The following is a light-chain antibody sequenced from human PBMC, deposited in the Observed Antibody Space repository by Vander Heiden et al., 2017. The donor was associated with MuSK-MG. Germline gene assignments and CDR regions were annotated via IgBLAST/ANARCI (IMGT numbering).Light chain of an antibody. CDR3: QRRNSTPYT. Sequence: DIKMTQSPSSLSASVGDRVTITCRASQSISSYLNWYQQKPGKAPKLLIYAASSLQSGVPSRFSGSASATDFTLTISILHPEDFATYYCQRRNSTPYTFGQGTKVEIK. V-gene: IGKV1-39*01. J-gene: IGKJ2*01. CDR1: QSISSY. CDR2: AAS.